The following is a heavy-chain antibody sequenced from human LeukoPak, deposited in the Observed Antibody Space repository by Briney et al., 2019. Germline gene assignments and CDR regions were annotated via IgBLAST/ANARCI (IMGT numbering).Heavy chain of an antibody. CDR1: GYTFTGYY. D-gene: IGHD2-2*01. Sequence: ASVKGSCKASGYTFTGYYMHWVRQAPGQGLEWMGWINPKSGGTNYAQEFQGRVTMTRDTSISTAYMELSRLRSDDTAVYYCARVGLSSWNWRLFDYWGQGTLVTVSS. CDR2: INPKSGGT. V-gene: IGHV1-2*02. CDR3: ARVGLSSWNWRLFDY. J-gene: IGHJ4*02.